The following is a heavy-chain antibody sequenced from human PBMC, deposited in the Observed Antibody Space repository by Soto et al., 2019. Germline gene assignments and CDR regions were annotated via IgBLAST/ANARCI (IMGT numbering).Heavy chain of an antibody. D-gene: IGHD1-1*01. J-gene: IGHJ6*02. CDR1: GYTFTSYD. Sequence: ASVRVSCKASGYTFTSYDINWVRQATGQRLEWMGWMNPNSGNTGYAQKFQGRVTMTRNTSISTAYMELSSLRSEDTAVYYCARYWIGHYYYYGMDVWGQGTTVTVSS. CDR2: MNPNSGNT. V-gene: IGHV1-8*01. CDR3: ARYWIGHYYYYGMDV.